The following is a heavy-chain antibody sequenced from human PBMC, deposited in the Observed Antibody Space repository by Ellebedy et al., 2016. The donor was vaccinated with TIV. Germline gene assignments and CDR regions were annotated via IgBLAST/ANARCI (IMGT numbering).Heavy chain of an antibody. D-gene: IGHD1-14*01. CDR2: IDNSGTYI. Sequence: GESLKISCAASGFTFSTFGMNWVRQASGKGLEWVSSIDNSGTYIYYADSVKCRFSISRDNAKNSLYLHMNSLRAEDTAVYYCAKSTVINPEGDAYDIWGQGTKVTVSS. CDR1: GFTFSTFG. CDR3: AKSTVINPEGDAYDI. J-gene: IGHJ3*02. V-gene: IGHV3-21*06.